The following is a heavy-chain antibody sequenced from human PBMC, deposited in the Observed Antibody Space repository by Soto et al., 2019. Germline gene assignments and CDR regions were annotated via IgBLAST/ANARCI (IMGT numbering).Heavy chain of an antibody. CDR1: GGSISSGGYY. J-gene: IGHJ4*02. Sequence: HVQLQESGPGLVKPSQTLSLTCTVSGGSISSGGYYWSWIRQHPGKGLEWIGYIYYSGSTYYNPSLRRRVTISVHTSKNQFSLKLGSVAAADTAVYYCARETHDYGDFVIDCLGQGHLVTVSS. D-gene: IGHD4-17*01. V-gene: IGHV4-31*03. CDR2: IYYSGST. CDR3: ARETHDYGDFVIDC.